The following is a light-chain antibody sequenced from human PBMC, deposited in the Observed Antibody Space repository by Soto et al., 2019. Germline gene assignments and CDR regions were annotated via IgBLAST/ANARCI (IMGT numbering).Light chain of an antibody. CDR3: SSYTSDSSYV. J-gene: IGLJ1*01. CDR1: SSDVGLYDY. CDR2: AVS. V-gene: IGLV2-14*01. Sequence: QSALTQPACVSVSPGQSITISCTGTSSDVGLYDYVSWYQQHPGKAPQLMIYAVSNRPSGVSNRFSASKSGNTASLFISGLQAEDEADYYCSSYTSDSSYVFGSGTKVTV.